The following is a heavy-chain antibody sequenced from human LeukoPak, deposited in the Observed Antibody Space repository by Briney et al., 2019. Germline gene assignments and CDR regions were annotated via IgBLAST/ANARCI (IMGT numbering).Heavy chain of an antibody. CDR1: GGSISSYY. CDR2: IYYSGST. CDR3: ARGRFFDY. J-gene: IGHJ4*02. Sequence: SETLSLTCTVSGGSISSYYWSWIRQPPGKGLEWIGSIYYSGSTYYNPSLKSRVTISVDTSKNQFSLKLSSVTAADTAVYYCARGRFFDYWGQGTLVTVSS. V-gene: IGHV4-39*07.